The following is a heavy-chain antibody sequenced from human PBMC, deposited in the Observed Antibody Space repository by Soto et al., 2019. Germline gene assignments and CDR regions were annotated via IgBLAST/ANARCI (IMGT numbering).Heavy chain of an antibody. V-gene: IGHV1-18*01. CDR3: ARGRFYDYIWGSYRHDAFDI. CDR2: INPYNGNT. D-gene: IGHD3-16*02. J-gene: IGHJ3*02. Sequence: ASVKVSCKASGYTFTSYGISWVRQAPGQGLEWMGWINPYNGNTNYAQKLQGRVTMTTNTSISTAYMELSSLRSEDTAVYYCARGRFYDYIWGSYRHDAFDIWGQGTMVTVSS. CDR1: GYTFTSYG.